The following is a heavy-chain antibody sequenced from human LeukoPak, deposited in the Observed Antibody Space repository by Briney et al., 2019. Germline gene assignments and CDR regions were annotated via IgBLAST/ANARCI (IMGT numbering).Heavy chain of an antibody. CDR2: INHSGST. CDR3: ARVFGIAARPSWFDP. V-gene: IGHV4-34*01. Sequence: SETLSLTCAVYGGSFSGYYWSWIRQPPGRGLEWIGEINHSGSTNYNPSLKSRVTISVDTSKNQFSLKLSSVTAADTAVYYCARVFGIAARPSWFDPWGQGTLVTVSS. J-gene: IGHJ5*02. D-gene: IGHD6-6*01. CDR1: GGSFSGYY.